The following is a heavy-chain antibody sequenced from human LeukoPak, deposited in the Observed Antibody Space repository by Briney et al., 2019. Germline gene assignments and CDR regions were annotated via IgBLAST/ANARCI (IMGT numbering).Heavy chain of an antibody. J-gene: IGHJ3*02. CDR2: IFSSGST. Sequence: PSETLSLTCTVSGGSISNYYWSWIRQPPGKGLEWIGYIFSSGSTNYNPSLQSRVTISLVTSTNQFSLRLRSVTAADTAVYYCARHLPRTDIGYAFDIWGQRTVVTVSS. CDR3: ARHLPRTDIGYAFDI. D-gene: IGHD2-15*01. CDR1: GGSISNYY. V-gene: IGHV4-59*08.